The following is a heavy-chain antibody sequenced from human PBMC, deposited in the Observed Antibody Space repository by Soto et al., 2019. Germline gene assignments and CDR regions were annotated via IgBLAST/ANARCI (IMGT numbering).Heavy chain of an antibody. CDR1: GGSISSYY. Sequence: SETLSLTCTVSGGSISSYYWSWIRQPAGKGLEWIGRIYTSGSTNYNPSLKSRVTMSVDTSKNQFSLKLSSVTAADTAVYYCARDIVVPAAYYYYGMDVWGQGTTVTVSS. V-gene: IGHV4-4*07. D-gene: IGHD2-2*01. CDR2: IYTSGST. J-gene: IGHJ6*02. CDR3: ARDIVVPAAYYYYGMDV.